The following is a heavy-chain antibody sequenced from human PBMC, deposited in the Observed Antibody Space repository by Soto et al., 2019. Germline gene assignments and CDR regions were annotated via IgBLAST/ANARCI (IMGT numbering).Heavy chain of an antibody. Sequence: EVQLLESGGGLVQPGGSLRLTCAASGFTFNNYDMSWVRQSPGTGLEWVSYITATGGHTQYADSVKGRFTISRDNSKSTLYLQMDSLRAEDTAVYYCAKDSVYRSGWYWRYWGQGTLVTVSS. V-gene: IGHV3-23*01. CDR2: ITATGGHT. CDR3: AKDSVYRSGWYWRY. CDR1: GFTFNNYD. D-gene: IGHD6-19*01. J-gene: IGHJ4*02.